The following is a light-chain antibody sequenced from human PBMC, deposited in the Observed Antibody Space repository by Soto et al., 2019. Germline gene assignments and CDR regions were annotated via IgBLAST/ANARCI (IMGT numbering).Light chain of an antibody. CDR1: QSVSSH. V-gene: IGKV3-11*01. J-gene: IGKJ5*01. Sequence: EIVLTQSPATLSLSPGEGATVSCRASQSVSSHLAWYQQKRGQAPRLLINDASSRASGIPARFSGRGSGTDFTLTISYREPEDFAIYYCQQGGNWPLTFGQGTRLEIK. CDR2: DAS. CDR3: QQGGNWPLT.